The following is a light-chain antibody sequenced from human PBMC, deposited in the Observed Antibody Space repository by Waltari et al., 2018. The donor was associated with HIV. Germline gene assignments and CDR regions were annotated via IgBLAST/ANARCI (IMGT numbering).Light chain of an antibody. J-gene: IGKJ5*01. CDR3: QQRTPVA. V-gene: IGKV3D-20*02. CDR1: HSVSSSS. CDR2: GAS. Sequence: DIVLTQSPGTLSLSPGERATLSCRASHSVSSSSLAWYQQKPGQAPRLLIYGASSRATGIPDRFSGSGSGTDFTLTISRLEPEDFAVYYCQQRTPVAFGQGTRLEIK.